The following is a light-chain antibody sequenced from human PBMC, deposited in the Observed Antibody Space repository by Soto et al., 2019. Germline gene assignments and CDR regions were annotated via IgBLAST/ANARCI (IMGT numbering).Light chain of an antibody. CDR1: QSVSSSY. CDR3: QPYGSSPRT. CDR2: GAY. J-gene: IGKJ4*02. Sequence: ELVSTQYTGTLSLSPGERCTLSCRGSQSVSSSYLALYQQKPGQGPRLLIYGAYSRATGITDRFSGSGSGTDSTPTISRLEPEDFAVYYCQPYGSSPRTVGPVTQVEIK. V-gene: IGKV3-20*01.